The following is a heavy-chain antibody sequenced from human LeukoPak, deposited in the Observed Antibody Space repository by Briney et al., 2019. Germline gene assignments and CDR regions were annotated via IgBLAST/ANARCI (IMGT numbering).Heavy chain of an antibody. Sequence: GGSLRLSCTTSGFTFSSSAMSWVRQAPGKGLEWVSDINSSGGRTYYADSVKGRFTISRDNAKNSLYLQMNSLRAEDTAVYYCARVKVTMIVVDPFDYWGQGTLVTVSS. J-gene: IGHJ4*02. CDR3: ARVKVTMIVVDPFDY. CDR2: INSSGGRT. V-gene: IGHV3-23*01. D-gene: IGHD3-22*01. CDR1: GFTFSSSA.